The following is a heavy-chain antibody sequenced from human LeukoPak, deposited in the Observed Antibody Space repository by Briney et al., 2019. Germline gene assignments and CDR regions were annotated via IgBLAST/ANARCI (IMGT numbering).Heavy chain of an antibody. V-gene: IGHV1-18*01. Sequence: GASVKVSCKASGYTFTSYGISWVRQAPGQGLEWMGWISAYNGNTNYAQKLQGRVTMTTDTSTSTAYMELRSLRSDDTAVHYCARDRYYYGSGRVPDYWGQGTLVTVSS. CDR3: ARDRYYYGSGRVPDY. CDR1: GYTFTSYG. CDR2: ISAYNGNT. J-gene: IGHJ4*02. D-gene: IGHD3-10*01.